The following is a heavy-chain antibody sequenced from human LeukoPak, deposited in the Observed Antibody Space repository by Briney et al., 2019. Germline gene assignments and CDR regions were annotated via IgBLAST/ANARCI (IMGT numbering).Heavy chain of an antibody. V-gene: IGHV7-4-1*02. CDR3: ARVSGSRGECLFDN. CDR1: GYTFTSYA. CDR2: INTNTGNP. D-gene: IGHD3-16*01. J-gene: IGHJ4*02. Sequence: RASVKVSCKTSGYTFTSYAMNWVRQAPRQGLEWMGWINTNTGNPTYAQGFTGRFVFSLDTSVSTAYLQISSLKAEDIAVYYCARVSGSRGECLFDNWGQGTLVTVS.